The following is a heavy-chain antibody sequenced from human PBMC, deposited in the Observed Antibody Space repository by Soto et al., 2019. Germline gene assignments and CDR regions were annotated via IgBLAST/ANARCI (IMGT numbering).Heavy chain of an antibody. D-gene: IGHD2-15*01. CDR3: ATADTDIVVVVAATYHYYYYGMDV. J-gene: IGHJ6*02. Sequence: SVKVSCKASGGTFSSYAISWVRQAPGQGLEWMGGIIPIFGTANYAQKFQGRVTITADESTSTAYMELSSLRSEDTAMYYCATADTDIVVVVAATYHYYYYGMDVWGQGTTVTVSS. V-gene: IGHV1-69*13. CDR1: GGTFSSYA. CDR2: IIPIFGTA.